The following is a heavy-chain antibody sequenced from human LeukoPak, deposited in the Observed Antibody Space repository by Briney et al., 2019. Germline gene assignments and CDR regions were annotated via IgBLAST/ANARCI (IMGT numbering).Heavy chain of an antibody. CDR2: IYYSGST. CDR1: GGSISSGGYY. D-gene: IGHD6-6*01. CDR3: ARGAAIAARPVDY. J-gene: IGHJ4*02. V-gene: IGHV4-31*03. Sequence: PSETLSLTCTVSGGSISSGGYYWSWIRQHPGKGLEWIGYIYYSGSTYYNPSLKSRVTISVDASKNQFSLKLSSVTAADTAVYYCARGAAIAARPVDYWGQGTLVTASS.